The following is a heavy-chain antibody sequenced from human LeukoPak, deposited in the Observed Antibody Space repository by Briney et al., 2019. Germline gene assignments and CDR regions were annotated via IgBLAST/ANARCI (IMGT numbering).Heavy chain of an antibody. CDR2: INHSGST. J-gene: IGHJ3*02. D-gene: IGHD3-3*01. CDR3: ARDKGITIFGVVPLHAFDI. Sequence: SETLSLTCAVYGGSFSGYYWSWIRQPPGKGLEWIGEINHSGSTNYNPSLKSRVTISVDTSKNQFSLKLSSVTAADTAVYYCARDKGITIFGVVPLHAFDIWGQGTMVTVSS. V-gene: IGHV4-34*01. CDR1: GGSFSGYY.